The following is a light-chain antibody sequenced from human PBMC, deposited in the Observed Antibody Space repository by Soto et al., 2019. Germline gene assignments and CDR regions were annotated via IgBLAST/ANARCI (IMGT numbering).Light chain of an antibody. Sequence: DIQMTQSPSTLSASVGDRVTITCRASQSISSWLAWYQQKPGKAPWLLIYDASSLESGVPSRFGGSGSGTDFTLTISSLRPDDFAVYYCQQYNTFWTFGQGTKVEIK. J-gene: IGKJ1*01. CDR2: DAS. CDR1: QSISSW. CDR3: QQYNTFWT. V-gene: IGKV1-5*01.